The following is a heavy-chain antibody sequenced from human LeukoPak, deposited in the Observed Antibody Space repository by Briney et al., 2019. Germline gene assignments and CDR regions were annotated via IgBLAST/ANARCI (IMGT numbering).Heavy chain of an antibody. CDR2: ISSSSSYI. J-gene: IGHJ4*02. CDR3: TRGIGSSGSRPSAY. CDR1: GFTFSSYS. V-gene: IGHV3-21*01. Sequence: PGGSLRLSCAASGFTFSSYSMNWVRQAPGKGLEWVSSISSSSSYIYYADSVKGRFTISRDNAKNSLYLQMNSLRAEDTAVYYCTRGIGSSGSRPSAYWGQGTLVTVSS. D-gene: IGHD3-22*01.